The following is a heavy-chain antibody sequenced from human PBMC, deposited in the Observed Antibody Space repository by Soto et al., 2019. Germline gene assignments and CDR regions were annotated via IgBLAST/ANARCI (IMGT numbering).Heavy chain of an antibody. Sequence: TSETLSLTCTVSGGSISSSSYYWGWIRQPPGKGLEWIGSIYYSGSTYYNPSLKSRVTISVDTSKNQFSLKLSSVTAADTAVYYCARLSLLWFGEFSLFDPWGQGTLVTVSS. V-gene: IGHV4-39*01. J-gene: IGHJ5*02. CDR3: ARLSLLWFGEFSLFDP. CDR1: GGSISSSSYY. D-gene: IGHD3-10*01. CDR2: IYYSGST.